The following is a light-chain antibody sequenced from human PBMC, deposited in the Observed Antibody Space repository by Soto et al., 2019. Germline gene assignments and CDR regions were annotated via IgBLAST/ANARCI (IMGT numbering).Light chain of an antibody. J-gene: IGLJ1*01. CDR2: DVT. Sequence: QSVLTQPRSVSGSPGQSVTISCTGTSSDVGTSNSVSWYQQQPGKAPKFLIYDVTKRPSGVPDRFSGSKSGNTASLTISGPQAEDEADYYCSSTAGTPIAPHDVFGSGTKVTVL. CDR3: SSTAGTPIAPHDV. CDR1: SSDVGTSNS. V-gene: IGLV2-11*01.